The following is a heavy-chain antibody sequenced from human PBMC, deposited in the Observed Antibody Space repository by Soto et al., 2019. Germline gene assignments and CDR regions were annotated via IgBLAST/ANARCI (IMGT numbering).Heavy chain of an antibody. Sequence: GGSLRLSCAASGFTFSSYAMSWVRQAPGKGLEWVSAISGSGGSTYYADSVKGRFTISRDNSKNTLYLQMNSLRAEDTAVYYCAKDFNQDYCDSSPVYYFDYWGQGTLVTVSS. CDR3: AKDFNQDYCDSSPVYYFDY. D-gene: IGHD3-22*01. CDR2: ISGSGGST. J-gene: IGHJ4*02. V-gene: IGHV3-23*01. CDR1: GFTFSSYA.